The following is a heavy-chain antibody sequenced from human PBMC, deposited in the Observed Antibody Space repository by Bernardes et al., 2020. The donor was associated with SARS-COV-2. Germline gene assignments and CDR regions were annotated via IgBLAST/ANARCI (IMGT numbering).Heavy chain of an antibody. J-gene: IGHJ2*01. CDR2: IKSKNEGGTT. V-gene: IGHV3-15*01. D-gene: IGHD6-13*01. CDR1: GFIFTNAW. CDR3: AKEIQQRSGPWYFDL. Sequence: GGSLRLSCAASGFIFTNAWMNWVRQAPGKGLEWVGRIKSKNEGGTTNYAAPVKGRFTISRDDSKNTVYLQMDSLRPEDTAVFYCAKEIQQRSGPWYFDLWGRGTLVTVSS.